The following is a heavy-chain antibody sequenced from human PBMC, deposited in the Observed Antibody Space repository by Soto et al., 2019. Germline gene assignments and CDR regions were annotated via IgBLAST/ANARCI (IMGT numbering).Heavy chain of an antibody. CDR2: INNNSGRK. V-gene: IGHV3-23*01. Sequence: GGSLRLSCAASGFSFSSYTMNWVRQAPGKGLEWVSSINNNSGRKYYADSVKGRFTISRDNSKNTLFLQMNSLKAEDTAVYFCAKDGEYEYFDYWGQGTQVTVSS. D-gene: IGHD7-27*01. CDR3: AKDGEYEYFDY. J-gene: IGHJ4*02. CDR1: GFSFSSYT.